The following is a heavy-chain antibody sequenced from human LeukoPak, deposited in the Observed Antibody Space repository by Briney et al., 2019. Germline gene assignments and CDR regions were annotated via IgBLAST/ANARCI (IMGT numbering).Heavy chain of an antibody. D-gene: IGHD3-16*01. CDR1: RFSFSNYG. J-gene: IGHJ4*02. CDR3: AKGGTYRDYFDY. CDR2: ISYDGSNK. V-gene: IGHV3-30*18. Sequence: PGGSLKLSCAASRFSFSNYGIHWVRQAPGKGLEWVTVISYDGSNKYYADSVKGRFTISRDNSKNTLYLQMNSVRAEDTAVYYCAKGGTYRDYFDYWGQGTLVTVSS.